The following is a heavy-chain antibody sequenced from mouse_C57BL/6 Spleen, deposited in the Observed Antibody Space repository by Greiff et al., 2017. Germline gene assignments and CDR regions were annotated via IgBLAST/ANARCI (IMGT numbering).Heavy chain of an antibody. CDR1: GYAFSSYW. J-gene: IGHJ3*01. CDR3: APYYDYDGGFAY. Sequence: QVQLKHSGAELVKPGASVKISCKASGYAFSSYWMNWVKQRPGKGLEWIGQIYPGDGDTNYNGKFKGKATLTADKSSSTAYMQLSSLTSEDSAVYFCAPYYDYDGGFAYWGQGTLVTVSA. CDR2: IYPGDGDT. V-gene: IGHV1-80*01. D-gene: IGHD2-4*01.